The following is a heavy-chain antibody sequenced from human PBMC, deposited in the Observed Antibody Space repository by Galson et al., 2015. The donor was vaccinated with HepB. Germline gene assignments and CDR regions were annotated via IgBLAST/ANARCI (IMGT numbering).Heavy chain of an antibody. CDR3: ARDFDRGGYYYYGMDV. J-gene: IGHJ6*02. CDR2: ISSSSSTI. D-gene: IGHD3-16*01. V-gene: IGHV3-48*01. Sequence: SLRLSCAASGFTFNTYSMNWVRQAPGKGLEWVSYISSSSSTISYADSVRGRFTISRDSAKNSLFLQMNSLRAEDTAVYYCARDFDRGGYYYYGMDVWGQGTTVTVSS. CDR1: GFTFNTYS.